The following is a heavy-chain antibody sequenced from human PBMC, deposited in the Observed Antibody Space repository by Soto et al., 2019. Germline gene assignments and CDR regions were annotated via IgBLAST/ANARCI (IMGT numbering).Heavy chain of an antibody. Sequence: QVQLVESGGGVVQPGWSLRLSCAASGFTFSSYAMHWVRQAPGKGLEWVAVISYDGSNKYYADSVKGRFTISRDNSKNTLYLQMNSLRAEDTAVYYCARDFRIGFGEFDYWGQGTLVTVSS. D-gene: IGHD3-10*01. CDR2: ISYDGSNK. V-gene: IGHV3-30-3*01. CDR3: ARDFRIGFGEFDY. CDR1: GFTFSSYA. J-gene: IGHJ4*02.